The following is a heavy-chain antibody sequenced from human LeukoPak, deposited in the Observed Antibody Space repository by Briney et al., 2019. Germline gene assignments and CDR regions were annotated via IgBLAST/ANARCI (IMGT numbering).Heavy chain of an antibody. D-gene: IGHD5-24*01. J-gene: IGHJ4*02. CDR2: INSAGSST. CDR3: ARDGDGYNDFDY. CDR1: GFTFSSYW. Sequence: GGSLRLSGAASGFTFSSYWMHWVRQAPGKGLVWVSRINSAGSSTSYAGSVKGRFTISRDNAKNTLYLQMNSLRAEDTAVYYCARDGDGYNDFDYWGQGTLVTVSS. V-gene: IGHV3-74*01.